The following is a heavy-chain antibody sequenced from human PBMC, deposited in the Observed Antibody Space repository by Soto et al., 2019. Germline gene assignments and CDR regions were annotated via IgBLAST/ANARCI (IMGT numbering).Heavy chain of an antibody. D-gene: IGHD5-12*01. CDR1: GFSFNYYA. J-gene: IGHJ4*02. V-gene: IGHV3-23*01. CDR3: AKGSIEYSASVEN. CDR2: ISARGGSS. Sequence: EVHLLESGGGLVQPGGSLRLSCAASGFSFNYYAMVWVRQAPGKGLEWVSVISARGGSSYFADSVKGRCTISRDNSKSVCSLEMNSLRAEDTAIYFCAKGSIEYSASVENWGQGTLVLVSS.